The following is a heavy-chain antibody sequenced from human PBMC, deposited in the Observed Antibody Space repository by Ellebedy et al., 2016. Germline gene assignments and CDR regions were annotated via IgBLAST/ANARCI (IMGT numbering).Heavy chain of an antibody. Sequence: ASVKVSXXASGYTFTSYYMHWVRQAPGQGLEWMGIINPSGGSTSYAQKFQGRVTMTRDTSTSTVYMELSSLRSEDTAVYYCARDGGSSTYYYYYGMDVWGQGTTVTVSS. D-gene: IGHD3-16*01. V-gene: IGHV1-46*01. J-gene: IGHJ6*02. CDR1: GYTFTSYY. CDR3: ARDGGSSTYYYYYGMDV. CDR2: INPSGGST.